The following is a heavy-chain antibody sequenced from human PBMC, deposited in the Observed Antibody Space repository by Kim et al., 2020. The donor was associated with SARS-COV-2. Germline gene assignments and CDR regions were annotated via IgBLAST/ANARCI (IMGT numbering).Heavy chain of an antibody. J-gene: IGHJ4*02. Sequence: GGSLRLSCAASGFIFSTYDMRWVRQAPGKGLEWISAVTRDGSTFYADSVKGRFTISRDNSKNMLFLQMDSLTIEETAVYYCTREPATCADHWGQGTLAPV. CDR2: VTRDGST. V-gene: IGHV3-23*01. CDR3: TREPATCADH. CDR1: GFIFSTYD.